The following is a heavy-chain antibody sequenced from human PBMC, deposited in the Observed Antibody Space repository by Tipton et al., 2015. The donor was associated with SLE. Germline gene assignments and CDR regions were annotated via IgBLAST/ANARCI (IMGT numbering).Heavy chain of an antibody. CDR2: ISSSGSTI. D-gene: IGHD2-15*01. CDR3: AKGRRVVVAATLDY. V-gene: IGHV3-48*03. J-gene: IGHJ4*02. Sequence: GSLRLSCAASGFTFSSYEMNWVRQAPGKGLEWVSYISSSGSTIYYADSVKGRFTISRDNAKNSLYLQMNSLRAEDTALYYCAKGRRVVVAATLDYWGQGTLVTVSS. CDR1: GFTFSSYE.